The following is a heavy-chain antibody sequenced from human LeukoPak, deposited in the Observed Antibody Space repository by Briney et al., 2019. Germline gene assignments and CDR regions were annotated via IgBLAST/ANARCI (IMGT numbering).Heavy chain of an antibody. J-gene: IGHJ6*03. CDR2: INSDGSST. CDR1: GFTFSSYW. CDR3: ARDMSWDIYGSGTYYYYYYMDV. Sequence: PGGSLRLSCAASGFTFSSYWMHWVRQAPGKGLVWVSRINSDGSSTSYADSVKGRFTISRDNAKNTLYLQMNSLRAEDTAVYYCARDMSWDIYGSGTYYYYYYMDVWGKGTTVTVSS. D-gene: IGHD3-10*01. V-gene: IGHV3-74*01.